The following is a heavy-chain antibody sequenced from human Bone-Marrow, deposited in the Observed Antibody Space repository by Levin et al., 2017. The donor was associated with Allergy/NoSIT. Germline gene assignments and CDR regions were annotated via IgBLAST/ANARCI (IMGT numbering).Heavy chain of an antibody. Sequence: GESLKISCQGSGYSFTSYWIGWVRQMPGKGLEWMAIIFPGDSDSRYNPSFQGQVTISADKSISTAYLQWSSLKASDTAMYYCVSRYSSSSGYFQYWGQGTLVTVSS. V-gene: IGHV5-51*01. D-gene: IGHD6-6*01. CDR3: VSRYSSSSGYFQY. CDR1: GYSFTSYW. J-gene: IGHJ1*01. CDR2: IFPGDSDS.